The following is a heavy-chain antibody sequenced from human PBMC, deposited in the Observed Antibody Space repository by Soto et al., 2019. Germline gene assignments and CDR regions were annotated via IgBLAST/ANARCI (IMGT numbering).Heavy chain of an antibody. CDR3: ARERPDGARLDP. CDR2: IYHSGST. CDR1: GFNISSSNW. V-gene: IGHV4-4*02. D-gene: IGHD6-6*01. Sequence: SETLSHTCAFSGFNISSSNWWSWVRQPPGKGLEWIGEIYHSGSTNYNPSLKSRVTISVDKSKNQFSLKLSSVTAADTAVYYCARERPDGARLDPWGQGTLVTVSS. J-gene: IGHJ5*02.